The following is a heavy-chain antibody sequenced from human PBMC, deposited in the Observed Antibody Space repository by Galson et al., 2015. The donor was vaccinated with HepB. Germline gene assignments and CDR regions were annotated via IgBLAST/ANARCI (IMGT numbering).Heavy chain of an antibody. Sequence: SLRLSCAASGFTFSSYGMHWVRQAPGKGLEWVAFIRYDGSNKYYADSVKGRFTISRDNSKNTLYLQMNSLRAEDTAVYYCAKGRIAAAGTGFDYWGQGTLVTVSS. V-gene: IGHV3-30*02. J-gene: IGHJ4*02. CDR3: AKGRIAAAGTGFDY. CDR1: GFTFSSYG. D-gene: IGHD6-13*01. CDR2: IRYDGSNK.